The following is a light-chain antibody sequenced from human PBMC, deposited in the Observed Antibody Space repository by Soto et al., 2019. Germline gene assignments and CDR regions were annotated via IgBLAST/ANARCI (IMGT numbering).Light chain of an antibody. CDR3: QHYNTNSLT. J-gene: IGKJ4*01. CDR2: DAS. Sequence: IQMTHSPSTLSASVGDRVTITCRASQSISSWLAWYQQKPGKAPKLLIYDASTLESGVPSRFSGSGSGTEFTLTISSLQADDFATYFCQHYNTNSLTFGGGTKVDIK. V-gene: IGKV1-5*01. CDR1: QSISSW.